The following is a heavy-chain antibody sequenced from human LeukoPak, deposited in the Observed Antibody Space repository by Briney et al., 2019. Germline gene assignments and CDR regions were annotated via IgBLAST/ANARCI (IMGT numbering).Heavy chain of an antibody. CDR2: IFTDGSTT. V-gene: IGHV3-74*01. CDR1: EFNFFSYG. J-gene: IGHJ4*01. Sequence: GGSLRLSCVASEFNFFSYGMQWVRQAPGKGLVWVSRIFTDGSTTSYADSVKGRFTISRDNAKNTSYLQMNSLRAEDTAVYYCARELPREVTLDYWGQGTLVTVSP. D-gene: IGHD2-21*02. CDR3: ARELPREVTLDY.